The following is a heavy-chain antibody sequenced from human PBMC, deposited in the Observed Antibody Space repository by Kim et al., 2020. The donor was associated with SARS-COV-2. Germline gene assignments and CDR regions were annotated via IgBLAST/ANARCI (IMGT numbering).Heavy chain of an antibody. J-gene: IGHJ4*02. CDR1: GFTFSSYA. Sequence: GGSLRLSCAASGFTFSSYAMTWVRQAPGKGLEWVSSISDSGGSTYYADSVKGRFTISRDNSKNTLYLQMNSLRAEDTAVYYCATSLTTFDNWGQGTLVTVSS. CDR2: ISDSGGST. CDR3: ATSLTTFDN. D-gene: IGHD3-9*01. V-gene: IGHV3-23*01.